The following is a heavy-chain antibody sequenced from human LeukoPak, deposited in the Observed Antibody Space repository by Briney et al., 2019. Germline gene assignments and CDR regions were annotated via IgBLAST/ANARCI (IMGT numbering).Heavy chain of an antibody. Sequence: PSETLSLTCAVYGGSFSGYYWSWIRQPPGKGLEWIGEINHSGSTNYNPSLKSRVTISVDTSKNQFSLKLSSVTAADTAVYYCARGPDYYDSSGYSGYWGQGTLVTVSS. CDR3: ARGPDYYDSSGYSGY. D-gene: IGHD3-22*01. J-gene: IGHJ4*02. V-gene: IGHV4-34*01. CDR1: GGSFSGYY. CDR2: INHSGST.